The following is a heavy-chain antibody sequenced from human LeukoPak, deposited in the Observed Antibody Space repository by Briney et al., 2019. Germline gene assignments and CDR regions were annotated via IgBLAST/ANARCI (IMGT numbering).Heavy chain of an antibody. CDR3: ARELWSGRSAAFDI. Sequence: GSLRLSCAASGFTFSAYDMNWVRQAPGKGLQWVSSISMTSTYFNYADSFKGRFTISRDNANNSLYLQMNSLRADDTAVYYCARELWSGRSAAFDIWGLGTTVTVSS. CDR2: ISMTSTYF. J-gene: IGHJ3*02. CDR1: GFTFSAYD. D-gene: IGHD3-3*01. V-gene: IGHV3-21*01.